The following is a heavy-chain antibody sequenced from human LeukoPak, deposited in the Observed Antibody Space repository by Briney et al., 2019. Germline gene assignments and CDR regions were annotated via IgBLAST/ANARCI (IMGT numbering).Heavy chain of an antibody. CDR2: IRFDGSNT. CDR3: AKEYSSSWYGRYFDY. J-gene: IGHJ4*02. D-gene: IGHD6-13*01. Sequence: GGSLRLSCAPSGFTFSSYGMGWVRQAPGKGLEGVAFIRFDGSNTYYADSVKGRFTISRDNSKNTLYLQMNSLRGEDTAAYYCAKEYSSSWYGRYFDYWGQGTLVTVSS. V-gene: IGHV3-30*02. CDR1: GFTFSSYG.